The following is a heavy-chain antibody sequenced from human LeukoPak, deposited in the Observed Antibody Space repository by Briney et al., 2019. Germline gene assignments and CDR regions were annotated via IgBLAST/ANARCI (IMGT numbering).Heavy chain of an antibody. CDR3: ARGRVGYGYV. Sequence: PAETLCLTCAVYGGSFSGYYWSWIRQPPGKGLEWIGEINHSGSTNYNPSLKSRVTISVDTSKNQFSLKLSSVTAADTAVYYCARGRVGYGYVWGQGTLVTVSS. J-gene: IGHJ4*02. CDR1: GGSFSGYY. V-gene: IGHV4-34*01. CDR2: INHSGST. D-gene: IGHD5-18*01.